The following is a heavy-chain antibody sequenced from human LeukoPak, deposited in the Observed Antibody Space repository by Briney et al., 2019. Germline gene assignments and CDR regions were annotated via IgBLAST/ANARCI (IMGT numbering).Heavy chain of an antibody. CDR2: IYYSGST. CDR3: ARAANYYYYMDV. CDR1: GGSISSYY. Sequence: SETLSLTCTVSGGSISSYYWSWIGQPPGKGLEWIGYIYYSGSTNYNPSLKSRVTISVDTSKNQFSLKLSSVTAADTAVYYCARAANYYYYMDVWGKGTTVTISS. J-gene: IGHJ6*03. V-gene: IGHV4-59*01.